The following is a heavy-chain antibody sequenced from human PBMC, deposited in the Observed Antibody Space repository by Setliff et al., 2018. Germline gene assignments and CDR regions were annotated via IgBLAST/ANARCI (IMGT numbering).Heavy chain of an antibody. CDR3: ARVGPLTDDAFDV. CDR2: IYPADSDT. CDR1: GYTFTNYW. D-gene: IGHD1-26*01. V-gene: IGHV5-51*01. J-gene: IGHJ3*01. Sequence: GESLKISCKGSGYTFTNYWIAWVRQMPGKGLEYMGIIYPADSDTTYSPSFQGQVTISADKSINTAYLQWSSLKASDTAIYYCARVGPLTDDAFDVWGQGTMVTVSS.